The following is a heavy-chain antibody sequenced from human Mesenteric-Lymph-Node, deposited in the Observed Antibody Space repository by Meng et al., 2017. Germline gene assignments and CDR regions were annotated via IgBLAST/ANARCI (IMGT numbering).Heavy chain of an antibody. CDR1: GYTFTSFA. V-gene: IGHV7-4-1*02. J-gene: IGHJ5*02. CDR2: INNNTGNP. CDR3: ARESPFDP. Sequence: QVQLVQSGSELKKPGASVKVSCKASGYTFTSFAINWVRQAPGQGLEWVGRINNNTGNPAYAQGFTGRLVLSLDTSVSTAYLQISSLKAEDTAVYYCARESPFDPWGQGTLVTVSS.